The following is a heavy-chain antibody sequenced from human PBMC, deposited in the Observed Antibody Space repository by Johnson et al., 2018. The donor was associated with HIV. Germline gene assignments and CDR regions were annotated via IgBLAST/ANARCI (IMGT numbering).Heavy chain of an antibody. D-gene: IGHD6-6*01. CDR3: ARAWYSSSAFDI. CDR1: GFTFSSYG. CDR2: IRYDGSNK. J-gene: IGHJ3*02. Sequence: QVQVVESGGGVVQPGGSLRLSCAASGFTFSSYGMHWVRQAPGKGLEWVAFIRYDGSNKYYADSVKGRFTISRDNSKNTLYLQMNSLRAEDTALYYCARAWYSSSAFDIWGQGTMVTVSS. V-gene: IGHV3-30*02.